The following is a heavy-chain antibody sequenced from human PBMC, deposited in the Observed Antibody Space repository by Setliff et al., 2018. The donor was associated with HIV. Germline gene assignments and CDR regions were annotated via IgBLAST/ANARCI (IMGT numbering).Heavy chain of an antibody. CDR2: ISYSGST. Sequence: SETLSLTCIVSGDSVSSGDSYWTWIRQHPGKGLEWIGYISYSGSTYYNPSLESRLTISLDTSANQFSLKLSSVTAADTAVYYCVTVVQDDLGVVLFDYWGQGTLVTVSS. CDR1: GDSVSSGDSY. D-gene: IGHD3-3*01. CDR3: VTVVQDDLGVVLFDY. J-gene: IGHJ4*02. V-gene: IGHV4-31*03.